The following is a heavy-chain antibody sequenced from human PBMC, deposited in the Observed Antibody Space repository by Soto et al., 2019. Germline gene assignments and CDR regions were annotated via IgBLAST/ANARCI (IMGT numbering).Heavy chain of an antibody. CDR1: GFTFSSYS. CDR3: ARESRFLEWLSLNWFDP. D-gene: IGHD3-3*01. J-gene: IGHJ5*02. Sequence: GGSLRLSCAASGFTFSSYSMNWVRQAPGKGLEWVSYISSSSSTIFYSDSVKGRFTISRDNAKNSLYLQMNSLRDEDTAVYYCARESRFLEWLSLNWFDPWGQGTLVTVS. V-gene: IGHV3-48*02. CDR2: ISSSSSTI.